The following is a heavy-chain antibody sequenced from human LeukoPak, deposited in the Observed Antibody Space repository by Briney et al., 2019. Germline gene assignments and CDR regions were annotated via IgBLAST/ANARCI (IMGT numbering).Heavy chain of an antibody. V-gene: IGHV4-39*01. CDR3: ARHQGNSRNKDIDH. Sequence: SETLSLTCTVSGGSISSSCYYWGWIRQPPGKGLEWIGSIYYSGSTYYNPSLKSRVTISVDTSKNQFSLKLSSVTAEDTAVYYCARHQGNSRNKDIDHWDQGTLVTVSS. J-gene: IGHJ4*02. CDR2: IYYSGST. D-gene: IGHD2-15*01. CDR1: GGSISSSCYY.